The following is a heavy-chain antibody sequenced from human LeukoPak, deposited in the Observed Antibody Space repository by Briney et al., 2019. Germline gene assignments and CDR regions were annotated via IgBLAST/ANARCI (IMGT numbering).Heavy chain of an antibody. V-gene: IGHV4-59*01. J-gene: IGHJ5*02. D-gene: IGHD3-10*01. CDR3: ARGSRITMVRGVIIPWFDP. CDR2: IYYSGST. Sequence: PSETLSLTCTVSGGSISSYYWSWIRQPPGKGLEWIGYIYYSGSTNYNPSLKSRVTISVDTSKNQFSLKLSSVTAADTAVYYCARGSRITMVRGVIIPWFDPWGQGTLVTVSS. CDR1: GGSISSYY.